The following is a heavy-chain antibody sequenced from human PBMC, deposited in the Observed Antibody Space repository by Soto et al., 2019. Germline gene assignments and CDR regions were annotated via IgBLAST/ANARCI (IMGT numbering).Heavy chain of an antibody. CDR3: AKTNPSKTHTSGWFDWFDP. CDR2: INGGGGLI. J-gene: IGHJ5*02. Sequence: PILSCAASGFTFRSYAMTWVRQAPGKGLEWGSTINGGGGLIFYADSVGGRFTISRDNSKNTLYLQMNSLRAEDTAVYYCAKTNPSKTHTSGWFDWFDPWGQGXLVTVYS. D-gene: IGHD6-19*01. CDR1: GFTFRSYA. V-gene: IGHV3-23*01.